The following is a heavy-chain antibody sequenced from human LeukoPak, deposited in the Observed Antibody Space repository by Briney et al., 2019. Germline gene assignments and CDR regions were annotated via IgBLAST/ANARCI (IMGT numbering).Heavy chain of an antibody. J-gene: IGHJ6*02. CDR3: ARESYYYYGMDV. CDR2: ISSSSYI. Sequence: GGSLRLSCAASGFTFSSYSMNWVRQAPGKGLEWVSSISSSSYIYYADSVKGRFTISRDNAKNSLYLQMNSLRAEDTAVYYCARESYYYYGMDVWGQGTTVTVSS. V-gene: IGHV3-21*01. CDR1: GFTFSSYS.